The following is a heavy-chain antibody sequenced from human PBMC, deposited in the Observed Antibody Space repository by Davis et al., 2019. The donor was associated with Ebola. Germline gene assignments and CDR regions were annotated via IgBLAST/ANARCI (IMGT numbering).Heavy chain of an antibody. V-gene: IGHV4-59*08. D-gene: IGHD3-10*01. CDR3: ARQEGYYYGSGSYYKGDYYYYGMDV. J-gene: IGHJ6*02. Sequence: SETLSLTCTVSGGSISSYYWSWIRQPPGKGLEWIGYIYYSGSTNYNPSLKSRVTISGDTSKNQFSLKLSSVTAADTAVYYCARQEGYYYGSGSYYKGDYYYYGMDVWGQGTTVTVSS. CDR2: IYYSGST. CDR1: GGSISSYY.